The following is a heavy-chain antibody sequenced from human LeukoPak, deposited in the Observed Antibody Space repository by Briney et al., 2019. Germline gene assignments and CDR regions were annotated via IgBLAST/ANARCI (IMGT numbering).Heavy chain of an antibody. V-gene: IGHV4-31*03. D-gene: IGHD5-24*01. CDR2: IYYSGTT. CDR1: RGSISSRGYY. J-gene: IGHJ3*02. Sequence: SETLSLTCSVSRGSISSRGYYWSWIRQYPGKGLVWIGYIYYSGTTFHNPSLESRTTISVDTSKNQFSLKLSSVTAADTAVYYCARDHTLRDGYTLGAFDIWGQGTMVSVSS. CDR3: ARDHTLRDGYTLGAFDI.